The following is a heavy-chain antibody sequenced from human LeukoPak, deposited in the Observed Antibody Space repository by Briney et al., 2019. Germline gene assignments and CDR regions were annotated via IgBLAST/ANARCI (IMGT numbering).Heavy chain of an antibody. Sequence: GGSLRLSCVASGFTFTSHWMTWVRQAPGKELEWVANIREDGGEIYYLDSVKGRFTISRDNAKKSLYLQMNSLRAEDTAVYYCARGVYAFDIWGQGTMVTVSS. CDR1: GFTFTSHW. CDR2: IREDGGEI. CDR3: ARGVYAFDI. J-gene: IGHJ3*02. V-gene: IGHV3-7*04. D-gene: IGHD5/OR15-5a*01.